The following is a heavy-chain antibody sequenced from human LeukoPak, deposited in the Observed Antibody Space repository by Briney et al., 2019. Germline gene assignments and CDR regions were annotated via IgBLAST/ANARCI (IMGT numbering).Heavy chain of an antibody. Sequence: GGSLRLSCAASGFTFSSYAMSWVRQAPGKGLEWVSAISGSGGSTYYADSAKGRFTISRDNSKNTLYLQMNSLRAEDTAVYYCAKDPEDYDILTGYYRSDAYFQHWGQGTLVTVSS. CDR3: AKDPEDYDILTGYYRSDAYFQH. J-gene: IGHJ1*01. CDR2: ISGSGGST. CDR1: GFTFSSYA. V-gene: IGHV3-23*01. D-gene: IGHD3-9*01.